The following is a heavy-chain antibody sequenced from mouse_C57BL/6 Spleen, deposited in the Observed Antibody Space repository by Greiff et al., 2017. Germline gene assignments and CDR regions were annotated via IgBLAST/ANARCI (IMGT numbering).Heavy chain of an antibody. V-gene: IGHV1-82*01. CDR2: IYPGDGDT. J-gene: IGHJ2*01. CDR1: GYAFSSSW. CDR3: AREADY. Sequence: VKLMESGPELVKPGASVKISCKASGYAFSSSWMNWVKQRPGKGLEWIGRIYPGDGDTNYNGKFKGKATLTADKSSSPAYMQLSSLTSEDSAVYFCAREADYWGQGTTLTVSS.